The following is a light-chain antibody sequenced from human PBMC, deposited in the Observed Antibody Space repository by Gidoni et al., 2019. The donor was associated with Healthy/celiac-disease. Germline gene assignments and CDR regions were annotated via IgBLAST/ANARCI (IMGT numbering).Light chain of an antibody. Sequence: DMVMTQSPLSLPVTPGEPASIPCRSSQSLLHSNGYNYLDWYLQKPGQSPQLLIYLGSNRASGVPDRFSGSGSGTDFTLTISRVEAEDVGVYYCMQALQTPLPFGGGTKVEIK. J-gene: IGKJ4*01. CDR2: LGS. V-gene: IGKV2-28*01. CDR1: QSLLHSNGYNY. CDR3: MQALQTPLP.